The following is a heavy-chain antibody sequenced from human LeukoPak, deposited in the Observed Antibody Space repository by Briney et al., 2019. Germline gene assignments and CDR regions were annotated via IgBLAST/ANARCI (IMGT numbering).Heavy chain of an antibody. J-gene: IGHJ3*02. CDR1: GFSFSNYG. Sequence: GGTLRLSCAASGFSFSNYGMHWVRQAPGKGLEWVATMTRSSAIFYADSVKGRFTISRDNARNSVYLQMNSLRDDDTAVYSCARAQTMFWEFDGFDIWGRGTKVTVSS. D-gene: IGHD3-10*02. CDR2: MTRSSAI. CDR3: ARAQTMFWEFDGFDI. V-gene: IGHV3-48*02.